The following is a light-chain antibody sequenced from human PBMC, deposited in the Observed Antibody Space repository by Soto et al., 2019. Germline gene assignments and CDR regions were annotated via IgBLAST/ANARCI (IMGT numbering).Light chain of an antibody. V-gene: IGKV1-5*01. CDR3: QQYNSYPWT. J-gene: IGKJ1*01. CDR2: DAS. CDR1: QSISSW. Sequence: DIQLTQSPSFLSASEGDSVTITCRASQSISSWLAWYQQKPGKAPKLLIYDASSLESGVPSRFSGSGSGTEFTLTITSLQPDDFATYYCQQYNSYPWTFGQGTKV.